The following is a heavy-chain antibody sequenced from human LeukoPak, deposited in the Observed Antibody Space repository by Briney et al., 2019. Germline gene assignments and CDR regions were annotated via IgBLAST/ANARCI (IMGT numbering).Heavy chain of an antibody. J-gene: IGHJ4*02. CDR1: GFTVSNKY. CDR2: IYSDGRT. CDR3: SRVLIAAHLTGIDY. Sequence: GGSLRLSCAASGFTVSNKYMTWVRQAPGKGLERVSLIYSDGRTYYADSVKGRCTISRDNSKNTLYLQMNSLRVEDTAVYYCSRVLIAAHLTGIDYWGQGTLVTVSS. V-gene: IGHV3-53*01. D-gene: IGHD6-13*01.